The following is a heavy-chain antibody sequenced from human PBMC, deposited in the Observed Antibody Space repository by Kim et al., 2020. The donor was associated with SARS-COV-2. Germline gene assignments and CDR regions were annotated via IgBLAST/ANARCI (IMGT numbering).Heavy chain of an antibody. CDR2: ISWDGGST. Sequence: GGSLRLSCAASGFTFDDYTMHWVRQAPGKGLEWVSLISWDGGSTYYADSVKGRFTISRDNSKNSLYLQMNSLRTEDTALYYCAKVGDGYNYLDYWGQGTLVTVSS. D-gene: IGHD5-12*01. V-gene: IGHV3-43*01. CDR3: AKVGDGYNYLDY. CDR1: GFTFDDYT. J-gene: IGHJ4*02.